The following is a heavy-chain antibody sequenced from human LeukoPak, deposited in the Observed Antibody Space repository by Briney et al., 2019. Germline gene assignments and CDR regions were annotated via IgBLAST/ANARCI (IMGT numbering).Heavy chain of an antibody. J-gene: IGHJ4*02. Sequence: GGSRRLSCAASGFTFSSYEMNWVRQAPGKGLEWISYISSSGSTMYYADSVKGRFTISRDNAKNSLYLQMNSLRAEDTAIYYCASSSWYALDYWGQGTLVTVSS. CDR2: ISSSGSTM. V-gene: IGHV3-48*03. CDR1: GFTFSSYE. D-gene: IGHD6-13*01. CDR3: ASSSWYALDY.